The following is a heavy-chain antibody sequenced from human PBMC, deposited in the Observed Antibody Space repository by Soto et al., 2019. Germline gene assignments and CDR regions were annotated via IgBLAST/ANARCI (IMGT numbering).Heavy chain of an antibody. CDR1: GFMFSTYV. J-gene: IGHJ4*02. Sequence: EVQLLESGGGLVQPGGSLRLSCAASGFMFSTYVMSWVRQAPGKGLEWVSIISGSAGSTYYADSVKGRFTISRDNSRNTPYLQMNSLRAEDTAVYYCAKAPAYYFGSGSSHFDSWGQGTLVSVSS. CDR2: ISGSAGST. D-gene: IGHD3-10*01. V-gene: IGHV3-23*01. CDR3: AKAPAYYFGSGSSHFDS.